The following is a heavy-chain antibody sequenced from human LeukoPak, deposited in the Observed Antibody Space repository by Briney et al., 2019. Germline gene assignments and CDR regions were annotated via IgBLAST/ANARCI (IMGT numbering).Heavy chain of an antibody. CDR2: LSGTGGST. V-gene: IGHV3-23*01. Sequence: PGGSLRLSCAASGFTFSNYAMSWVRQAPGKGLEWVSTLSGTGGSTYYADSVKGRFTISRDNSKNTLYLQMNSLRAEDTAVYYCARVRYSGSFLGGFDYWGQGTLVTVSS. J-gene: IGHJ4*02. D-gene: IGHD1-26*01. CDR3: ARVRYSGSFLGGFDY. CDR1: GFTFSNYA.